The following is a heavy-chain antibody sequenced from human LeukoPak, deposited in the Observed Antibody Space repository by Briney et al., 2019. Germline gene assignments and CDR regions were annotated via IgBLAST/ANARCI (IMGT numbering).Heavy chain of an antibody. CDR1: GVSISNYY. J-gene: IGHJ4*02. CDR3: ARGPLYCSSTSCYQEGNFDY. Sequence: RSSETVSLTCTVSGVSISNYYWLWLRQTPGMALEWIGYVFYSGCTNYNPSLKSRLTISIDTPKHLFSLTLRSVPAADTAVYYCARGPLYCSSTSCYQEGNFDYWGQGALVTVSS. D-gene: IGHD2-2*01. CDR2: VFYSGCT. V-gene: IGHV4-59*12.